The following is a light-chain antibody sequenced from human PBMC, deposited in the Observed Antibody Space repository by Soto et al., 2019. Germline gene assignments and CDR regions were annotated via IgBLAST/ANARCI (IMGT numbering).Light chain of an antibody. CDR2: EVS. J-gene: IGLJ1*01. CDR3: CSYAGPSTFV. V-gene: IGLV2-23*02. Sequence: SALTQPASVSGSPGQSITISCTGTSSDVGSYNLVSWYQQYLGKAPKLMIYEVSKRPSGVSNRFSGSKSGNTASLTISGLQAEDEGDYFCCSYAGPSTFVFGTGTRSPS. CDR1: SSDVGSYNL.